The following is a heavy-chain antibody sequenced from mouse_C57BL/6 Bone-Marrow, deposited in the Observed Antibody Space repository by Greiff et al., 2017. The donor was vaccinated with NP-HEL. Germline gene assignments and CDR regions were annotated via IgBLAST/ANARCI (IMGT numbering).Heavy chain of an antibody. J-gene: IGHJ1*03. V-gene: IGHV7-3*01. Sequence: EVQGVESGGGLVQPGGSLSLSCAASGFTFTDYYMSWVRQPPGKALEWLSFIRNKANGYTTEYSASVKGRFTISRDNSQSILYLQMNALRAEDSATYYCARCPLYYYGSSYWYFDVWGTGTTVTVSS. D-gene: IGHD1-1*01. CDR2: IRNKANGYTT. CDR1: GFTFTDYY. CDR3: ARCPLYYYGSSYWYFDV.